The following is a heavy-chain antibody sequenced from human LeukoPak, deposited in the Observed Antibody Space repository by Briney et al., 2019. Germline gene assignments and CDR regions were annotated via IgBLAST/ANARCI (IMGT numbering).Heavy chain of an antibody. CDR3: ARATYSSGWGTSDY. Sequence: SETLSLTCTVSGGSISSYYWSWLRQPPGKGLEWIGYIHYSGSTNYNPSLKSRVTISVDTSKNQFSLKLSSVTAADTAVYYCARATYSSGWGTSDYWGQGTLVTVSS. CDR1: GGSISSYY. CDR2: IHYSGST. D-gene: IGHD6-19*01. V-gene: IGHV4-59*01. J-gene: IGHJ4*02.